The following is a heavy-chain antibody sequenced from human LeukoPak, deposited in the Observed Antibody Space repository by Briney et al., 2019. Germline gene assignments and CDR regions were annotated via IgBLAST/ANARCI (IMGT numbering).Heavy chain of an antibody. D-gene: IGHD4-11*01. Sequence: PGRSLRLSCAASKFTFSHYGMHWVRQAPGKGLQWVAVIWSDGSNQYYADSVKGRFTISRDNSNIMVYLQMNSLRADDTGVYYCAKDAQRGFDYSNSLEYWGQGALVTVSS. CDR1: KFTFSHYG. CDR3: AKDAQRGFDYSNSLEY. V-gene: IGHV3-33*06. J-gene: IGHJ4*02. CDR2: IWSDGSNQ.